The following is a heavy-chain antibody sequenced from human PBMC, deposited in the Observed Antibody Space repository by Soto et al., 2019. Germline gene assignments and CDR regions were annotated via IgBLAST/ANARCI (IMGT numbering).Heavy chain of an antibody. CDR2: IWYDGSNK. Sequence: PGGSLRLSCAQTGFPSSNYGLHWVLQASGKLLEGVVAIWYDGSNKYYADSVKGRFTISRDNSKNTLYLQMNSLRAEDTAVYYCARDSIVATIFPEYYYYYMDVWGKGTTVTVSS. CDR3: ARDSIVATIFPEYYYYYMDV. CDR1: GFPSSNYG. V-gene: IGHV3-33*01. D-gene: IGHD5-12*01. J-gene: IGHJ6*03.